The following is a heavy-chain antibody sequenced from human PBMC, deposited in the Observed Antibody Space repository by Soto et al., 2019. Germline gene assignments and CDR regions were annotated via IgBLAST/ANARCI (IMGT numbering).Heavy chain of an antibody. J-gene: IGHJ5*02. D-gene: IGHD6-13*01. CDR1: GGSISSGDYY. V-gene: IGHV4-30-4*01. CDR2: IYYSGST. CDR3: ARERPDGSRLDP. Sequence: QVQLQESGPGLVKPSQTLSLTCTVSGGSISSGDYYCSWIRQPPGKGLEWIGYIYYSGSTYYNPYLKSRVTISVDTSKNQFPLKLSSVTAADTAVYYCARERPDGSRLDPWGQGTLVTVSS.